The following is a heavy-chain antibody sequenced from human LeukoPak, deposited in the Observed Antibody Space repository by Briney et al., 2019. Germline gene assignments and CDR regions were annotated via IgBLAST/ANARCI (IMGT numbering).Heavy chain of an antibody. V-gene: IGHV4-38-2*01. CDR1: GYSISRGYS. Sequence: SETLSLTCAVSGYSISRGYSWGWIRQPPGKGLEWIGNMYHSENTHYNPSLKSRATISPDTSKNQFSLKLTSVTASDTAVYYCARFDHVWETHGMDAFDLWGQGTMVTVSS. J-gene: IGHJ3*01. CDR3: ARFDHVWETHGMDAFDL. D-gene: IGHD3-16*01. CDR2: MYHSENT.